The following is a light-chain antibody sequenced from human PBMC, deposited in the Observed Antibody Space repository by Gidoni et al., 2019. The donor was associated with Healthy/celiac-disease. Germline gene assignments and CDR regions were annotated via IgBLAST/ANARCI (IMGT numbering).Light chain of an antibody. CDR1: QGISSW. Sequence: DIPIPHSPSPLSSSIGYRVTITCRASQGISSWLVCYQQKPGKAPKPLIYDASSVERGVPSRFSGSGWGTEFTLTISSLEPDDFATYYCQQYHSYAWTFGQGTKVEIK. CDR2: DAS. CDR3: QQYHSYAWT. V-gene: IGKV1-5*01. J-gene: IGKJ1*01.